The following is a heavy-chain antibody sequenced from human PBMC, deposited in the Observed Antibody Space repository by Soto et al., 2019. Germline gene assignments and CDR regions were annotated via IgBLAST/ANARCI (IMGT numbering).Heavy chain of an antibody. J-gene: IGHJ3*02. Sequence: EVQLVESGVGLVQPGGSLRLSCAASGFTFSDHYMDWVRQAPGKGLEWVGRTRDKANGYTTEYAASVRGRFTISRDDSKNSLYLQMNTLKTEDTAVYYCASWYDWYDGLYASDILGQGTMVTVSS. CDR2: TRDKANGYTT. CDR1: GFTFSDHY. CDR3: ASWYDWYDGLYASDI. V-gene: IGHV3-72*01. D-gene: IGHD1-20*01.